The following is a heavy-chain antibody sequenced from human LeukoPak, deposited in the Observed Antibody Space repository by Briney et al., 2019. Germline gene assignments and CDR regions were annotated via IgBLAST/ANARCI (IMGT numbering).Heavy chain of an antibody. CDR1: GFTFSRYW. CDR3: ARAPATNEWRCMDY. Sequence: GGSLRLSCAASGFTFSRYWMGWVRQAPWKGLEWVANIKQDGSEKRYVDPVKGRFTISRDNAKNSLYLQMNSLRAEDTAVYYCARAPATNEWRCMDYWGQGTLVTVSS. V-gene: IGHV3-7*01. J-gene: IGHJ4*02. D-gene: IGHD2-8*02. CDR2: IKQDGSEK.